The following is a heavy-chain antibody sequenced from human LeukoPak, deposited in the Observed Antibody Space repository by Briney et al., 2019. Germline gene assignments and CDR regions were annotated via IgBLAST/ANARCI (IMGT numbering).Heavy chain of an antibody. Sequence: GASVKVSCKASGYTFTSYYMHWVRQAPGQGLEWMGWMNPNSGNTGYAQKFQGRVTMTRNTSISTAYMELSSLRSEDTAVYYCARTHGDLYYYMDVWGKGTTVTISS. J-gene: IGHJ6*03. CDR3: ARTHGDLYYYMDV. CDR2: MNPNSGNT. CDR1: GYTFTSYY. D-gene: IGHD4-17*01. V-gene: IGHV1-8*01.